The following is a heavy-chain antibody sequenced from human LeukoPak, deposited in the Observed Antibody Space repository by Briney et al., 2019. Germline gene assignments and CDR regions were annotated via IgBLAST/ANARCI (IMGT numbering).Heavy chain of an antibody. D-gene: IGHD5-18*01. Sequence: AGTLRLSCAASGFTFSNYVMQWLRQAPGKELEWVALIAHDGSNKYYADSVKGRFTISRENSKNTVYLQMNSLRPEDTAVYSCARVGRGYSFNVYYFDYWGQGTLVTVSS. CDR3: ARVGRGYSFNVYYFDY. CDR1: GFTFSNYV. CDR2: IAHDGSNK. V-gene: IGHV3-30*03. J-gene: IGHJ4*02.